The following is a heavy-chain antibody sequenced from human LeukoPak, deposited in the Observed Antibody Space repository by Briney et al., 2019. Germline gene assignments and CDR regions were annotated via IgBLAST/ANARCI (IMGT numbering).Heavy chain of an antibody. CDR1: GGSISNTNW. Sequence: PSGTLSLTCGVSGGSISNTNWWTWVRQPPGKGLEWIGEVNLQGSTNYNPSLMGRVAISVDTSENHISLQLTSVTAADTAVYYCAREGGPYRPLDYSGQGTLVTVSS. J-gene: IGHJ4*02. CDR2: VNLQGST. V-gene: IGHV4-4*02. CDR3: AREGGPYRPLDY.